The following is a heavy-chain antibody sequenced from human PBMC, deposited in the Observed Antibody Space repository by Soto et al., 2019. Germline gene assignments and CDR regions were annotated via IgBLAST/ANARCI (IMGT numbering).Heavy chain of an antibody. D-gene: IGHD5-12*01. V-gene: IGHV1-8*01. CDR3: ARGRGYSGYDLFDH. CDR1: GYTFTSYD. CDR2: MNPNSGNT. J-gene: IGHJ4*02. Sequence: ASVKVSCKASGYTFTSYDINWVRQATGQGLEWMGWMNPNSGNTGYAQKFQGRVTMTRNTSISTAYMELSSLRSEDTAVYYCARGRGYSGYDLFDHWGQGTLVTVSS.